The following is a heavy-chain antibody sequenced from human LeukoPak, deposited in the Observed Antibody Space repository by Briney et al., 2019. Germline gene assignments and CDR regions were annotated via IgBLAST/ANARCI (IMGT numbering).Heavy chain of an antibody. V-gene: IGHV3-21*01. CDR2: ISSSSSYI. CDR1: GFTFSIYS. CDR3: ARILVSGDPAGFDY. J-gene: IGHJ4*02. D-gene: IGHD4-17*01. Sequence: GGSLRLSCAASGFTFSIYSMNWVRQAPGKGLEWVSSISSSSSYIYYADSVKGRFTISRDNAKNSLYLQMNSLRAEDTAVYYCARILVSGDPAGFDYWGQGTLVTVSS.